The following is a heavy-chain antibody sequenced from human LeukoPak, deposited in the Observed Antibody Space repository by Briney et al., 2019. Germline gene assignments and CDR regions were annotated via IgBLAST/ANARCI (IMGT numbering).Heavy chain of an antibody. CDR1: GGTFSSYA. Sequence: ASVKVSCKASGGTFSSYAISWVRQAPGQGLEWMGGIIPIFGTANYAQKFQGRVTTTTDESTSTAYMELSSLRSEDTAVYYCARVLGYSYGPYYYYYYMDVWGKGTTVTVSS. CDR2: IIPIFGTA. J-gene: IGHJ6*03. CDR3: ARVLGYSYGPYYYYYYMDV. V-gene: IGHV1-69*05. D-gene: IGHD5-18*01.